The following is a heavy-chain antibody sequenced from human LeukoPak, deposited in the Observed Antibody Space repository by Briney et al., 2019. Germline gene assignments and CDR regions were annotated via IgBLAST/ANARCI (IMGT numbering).Heavy chain of an antibody. J-gene: IGHJ3*02. CDR3: ARDLYGGSDAFDI. Sequence: AGGSLRLSCAASGFTVSTNYMSWVRQAPGKGLEWVSVIYTAGSTYYVDSVKGRFTTSRDNSKNTLYLQMNSLRAEDMAMYYCARDLYGGSDAFDIWGQGTMVTVSS. CDR2: IYTAGST. CDR1: GFTVSTNY. V-gene: IGHV3-53*01. D-gene: IGHD3-16*01.